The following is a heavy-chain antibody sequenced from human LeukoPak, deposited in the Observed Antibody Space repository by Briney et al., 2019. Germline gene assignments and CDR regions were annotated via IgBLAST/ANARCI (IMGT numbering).Heavy chain of an antibody. J-gene: IGHJ2*01. CDR1: GGSFRGYY. CDR2: IHYKGAT. Sequence: SETLSLTCAVSGGSFRGYYWSWIRQSPGKGLEWIAEIHYKGATSHKPSLESRVTISGDTSKNQISLKVTSVTAADTAVYYCARGILGSFYFDVWGRGTLVTVSS. V-gene: IGHV4-34*01. D-gene: IGHD3-3*01. CDR3: ARGILGSFYFDV.